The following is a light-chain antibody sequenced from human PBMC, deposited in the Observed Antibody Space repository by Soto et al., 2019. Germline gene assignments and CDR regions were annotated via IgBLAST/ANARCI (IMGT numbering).Light chain of an antibody. Sequence: EFVLTQSPGTLSLSPGERATLSCRASQSLNSNFFAWYQQRPGQAPRLLIYGASTRVTGVPDRFSGSGSGTDLTLTISRLEPEDFAVYYCQEYGSSPPRYTFGQGTKLEI. CDR2: GAS. J-gene: IGKJ2*01. CDR1: QSLNSNF. V-gene: IGKV3-20*01. CDR3: QEYGSSPPRYT.